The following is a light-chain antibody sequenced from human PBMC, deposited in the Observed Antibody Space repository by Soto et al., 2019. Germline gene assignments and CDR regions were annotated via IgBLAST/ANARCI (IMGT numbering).Light chain of an antibody. CDR3: QQYNTWPWT. Sequence: EIVMTQSPATLSVSPGERATLSCRASQSVSSDLAWYQQKPGQAPRFLISGASTRATGIPARFSGSGSGTEFTLTISSLQSEDFAVYYCQQYNTWPWTFGQGTKVEIK. V-gene: IGKV3-15*01. CDR2: GAS. J-gene: IGKJ1*01. CDR1: QSVSSD.